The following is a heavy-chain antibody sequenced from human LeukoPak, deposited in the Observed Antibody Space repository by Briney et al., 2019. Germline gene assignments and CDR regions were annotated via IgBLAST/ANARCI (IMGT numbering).Heavy chain of an antibody. CDR3: ARDYPSCNSGRGVDY. J-gene: IGHJ4*02. D-gene: IGHD3-10*01. CDR1: GGTFSSYA. V-gene: IGHV1-69*04. CDR2: IIPILGIA. Sequence: ASVKVSCKASGGTFSSYAISWVRQAPGQGLEWMGRIIPILGIANYAQKFQGGVTITADKSMSTAYMELSSLRSEDTAVYYCARDYPSCNSGRGVDYWGQGTLVTVSS.